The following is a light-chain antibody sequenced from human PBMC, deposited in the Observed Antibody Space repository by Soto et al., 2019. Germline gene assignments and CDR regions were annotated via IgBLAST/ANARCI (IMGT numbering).Light chain of an antibody. CDR2: DVI. CDR3: CSSTDSLFD. Sequence: QSALTQPRSVFGSPGQSVTFSCTGTSGDVGGYNFVSWYQQHPGKAPKLMIYDVIKRPSGVPDRFSGSKSGNTASLTISGLQAEDEADYYCCSSTDSLFDFGTGTKLTVL. J-gene: IGLJ1*01. CDR1: SGDVGGYNF. V-gene: IGLV2-11*01.